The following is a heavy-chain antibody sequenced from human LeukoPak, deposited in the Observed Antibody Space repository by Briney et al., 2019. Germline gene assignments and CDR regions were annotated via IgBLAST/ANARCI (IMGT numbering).Heavy chain of an antibody. J-gene: IGHJ4*02. CDR3: ARGGGYAWDY. Sequence: GGSLRLSCAASGFTFSSYGMHWVRQAPGKGLEWVAVIYSGGSTYYADSVKGRFTISRDNARNSLYLQMNSLRADDTAVYYCARGGGYAWDYWGQGTLVTVSS. D-gene: IGHD5-12*01. V-gene: IGHV3-NL1*01. CDR1: GFTFSSYG. CDR2: IYSGGST.